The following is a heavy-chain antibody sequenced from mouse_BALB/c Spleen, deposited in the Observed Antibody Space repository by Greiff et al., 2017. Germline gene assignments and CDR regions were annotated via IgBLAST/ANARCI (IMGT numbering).Heavy chain of an antibody. CDR3: ARSPSPRDAMDY. CDR1: GYTFTSYW. Sequence: DLVKPGASVKLSCKASGYTFTSYWINWIKQRPGQGLEWIGRIAPGSGSTYYNEMFKGKATLTVDTSSSTAYIQLSSLSSEDSAVYFCARSPSPRDAMDYWGQGTSVTVSS. V-gene: IGHV1S41*01. CDR2: IAPGSGST. J-gene: IGHJ4*01.